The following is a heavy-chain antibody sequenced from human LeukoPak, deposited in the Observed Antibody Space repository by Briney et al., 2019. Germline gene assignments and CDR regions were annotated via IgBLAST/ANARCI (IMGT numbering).Heavy chain of an antibody. Sequence: GGSLRLSCAASGFTFSSYSMNWVRQAPGKGLEWVSSTSSSSSYIYYADSVKGRFTISRDNAKNSLYLQMNSLRAEDTSVYYCARDYSSTSCFDYWGQGTLVTVSS. CDR1: GFTFSSYS. CDR3: ARDYSSTSCFDY. D-gene: IGHD2-2*01. CDR2: TSSSSSYI. J-gene: IGHJ4*02. V-gene: IGHV3-21*01.